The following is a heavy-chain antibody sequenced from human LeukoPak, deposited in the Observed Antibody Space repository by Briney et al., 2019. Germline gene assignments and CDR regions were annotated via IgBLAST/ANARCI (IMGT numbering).Heavy chain of an antibody. Sequence: GESLKISCKGSGYNFTNYWIGWVRQMPGKGLEWMGIIYPGDSDTRYSPSLQGQVTISADKSISTAYLQWSSLKASDTAMYYCARSYDSSGDLFDYWAQGTLVTVSS. CDR3: ARSYDSSGDLFDY. CDR1: GYNFTNYW. CDR2: IYPGDSDT. V-gene: IGHV5-51*01. D-gene: IGHD3-22*01. J-gene: IGHJ4*02.